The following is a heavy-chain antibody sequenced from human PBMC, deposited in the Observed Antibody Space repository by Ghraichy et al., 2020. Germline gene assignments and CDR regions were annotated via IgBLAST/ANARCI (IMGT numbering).Heavy chain of an antibody. CDR2: LSPAANII. J-gene: IGHJ4*02. V-gene: IGHV3-74*01. CDR1: GFSLTDSW. Sequence: GGSLRLSCAASGFSLTDSWMYWVRQVPGKGLVWVSHLSPAANIINYVESVRGRFTISRDTAKNTLFLQMDSLRVDATAIYYCARGEFGLVDWGRGTLVTVSA. CDR3: ARGEFGLVD. D-gene: IGHD3/OR15-3a*01.